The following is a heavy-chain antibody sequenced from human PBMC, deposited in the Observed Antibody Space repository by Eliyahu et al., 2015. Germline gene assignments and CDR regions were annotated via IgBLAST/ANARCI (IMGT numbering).Heavy chain of an antibody. CDR3: AKAGGGGYSYGYRHYYYGMDV. CDR1: GFTFSXXA. D-gene: IGHD5-18*01. J-gene: IGHJ6*02. V-gene: IGHV3-23*01. CDR2: ISGSGGST. Sequence: EVQLLESGGGLVQPGGSLRLSCAASGFTFSXXAMSWVRQAPGKGLEWVSAISGSGGSTYYADSVKGRFTISRDNSKNTLYLQMNSLRAEDTAVYYCAKAGGGGYSYGYRHYYYGMDVWGQGTTVTVSS.